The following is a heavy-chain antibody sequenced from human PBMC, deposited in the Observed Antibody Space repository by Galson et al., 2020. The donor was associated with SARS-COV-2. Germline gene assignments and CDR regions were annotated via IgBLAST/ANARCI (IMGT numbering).Heavy chain of an antibody. CDR2: IRWNSGSL. D-gene: IGHD1-26*01. J-gene: IGHJ4*02. CDR3: AKDIGGSYGAFDY. Sequence: GGSLRLSCAASGFTFDDYAMHWVRQAPGKGLEWVSDIRWNSGSLGYADSVKGRFTISRDNAKNSLYLQMNSLRAGDTALYYCAKDIGGSYGAFDYWGQGTLVTVSS. CDR1: GFTFDDYA. V-gene: IGHV3-9*01.